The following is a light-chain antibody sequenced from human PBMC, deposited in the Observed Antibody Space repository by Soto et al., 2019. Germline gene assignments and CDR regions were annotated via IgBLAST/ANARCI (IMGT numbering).Light chain of an antibody. J-gene: IGKJ1*01. CDR3: QQYAKSPPWT. CDR2: GAS. V-gene: IGKV3-20*01. CDR1: QTVTTNY. Sequence: EIVLTQSPGTLSFSPGETDTLSCRASQTVTTNYLAWYQQKPCQAPRLLIYGASIRATGIPDRFSGSGSGTDFTLTISILEPEDFAVYYCQQYAKSPPWTFGQGTKVDIK.